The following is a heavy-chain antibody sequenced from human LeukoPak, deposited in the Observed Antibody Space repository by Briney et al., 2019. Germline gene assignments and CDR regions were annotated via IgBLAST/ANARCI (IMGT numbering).Heavy chain of an antibody. J-gene: IGHJ4*02. D-gene: IGHD2-21*02. CDR3: ANAGGDSRPHDY. CDR2: ISASGQST. Sequence: PGGSLRLSCAGSGSTFSNYAMSWVRQAPGKGPEWVSAISASGQSTSYADAVKGRFTISRDNSKNTLSLQMNSLRAEDTAVYYCANAGGDSRPHDYWGQGTLVTVSS. CDR1: GSTFSNYA. V-gene: IGHV3-23*01.